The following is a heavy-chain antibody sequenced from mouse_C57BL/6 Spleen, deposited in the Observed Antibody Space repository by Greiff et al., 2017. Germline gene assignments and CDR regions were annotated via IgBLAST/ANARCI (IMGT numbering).Heavy chain of an antibody. D-gene: IGHD1-1*01. CDR1: GYTFTSYW. V-gene: IGHV1-52*01. CDR3: ARGGYYGSSQGYFDV. Sequence: VKLQEPGAELVRPGSSVKLSCKASGYTFTSYWMHWVKQRPIQGLEWIGNIDPSDSETHYNQKFKDKATLTVDKSSSTAYMQLSSLTSEDSAVFYCARGGYYGSSQGYFDVWGTGTTVTVPS. J-gene: IGHJ1*03. CDR2: IDPSDSET.